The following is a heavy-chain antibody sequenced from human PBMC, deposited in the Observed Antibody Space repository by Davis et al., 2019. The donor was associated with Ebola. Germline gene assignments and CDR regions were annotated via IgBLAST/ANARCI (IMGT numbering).Heavy chain of an antibody. Sequence: ASVKVSCKASGYTFTGYDINWVRQATGQGLEWMGWMNPNSGNTGYAQKFQGRVTMTTDTSTNTAYMELRSLRSDDTAVYYCARDLGGMIEALGWFDPWGQGTQVTVSS. CDR2: MNPNSGNT. CDR3: ARDLGGMIEALGWFDP. J-gene: IGHJ5*02. CDR1: GYTFTGYD. D-gene: IGHD3-22*01. V-gene: IGHV1-8*01.